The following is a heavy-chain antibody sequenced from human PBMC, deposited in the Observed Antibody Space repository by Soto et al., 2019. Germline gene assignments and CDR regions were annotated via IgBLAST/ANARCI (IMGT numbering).Heavy chain of an antibody. CDR2: TYYRSKWYN. D-gene: IGHD6-19*01. Sequence: SQTLSLTCAMSGYSVSSNTSAWNWIRQSPSRGLEWLGRTYYRSKWYNDYAVSVKSRITINPDTSKNQLSLQLNSVTPEDTVVYDCARSPVAGTSFNYWGPGSMVTVSA. V-gene: IGHV6-1*01. CDR1: GYSVSSNTSA. CDR3: ARSPVAGTSFNY. J-gene: IGHJ4*02.